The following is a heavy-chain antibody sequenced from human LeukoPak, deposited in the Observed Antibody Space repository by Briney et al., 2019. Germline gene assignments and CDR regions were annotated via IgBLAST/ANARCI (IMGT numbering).Heavy chain of an antibody. J-gene: IGHJ4*02. D-gene: IGHD3-10*01. CDR1: GFTFSSYS. CDR3: ARDSYGSGISGNFDY. Sequence: GGSLRLSCAASGFTFSSYSMNWVRQAPGKGLEWVSSISSSSSYIYYADSVKGRFTISRDYAKNSLYLQMNSLRAEDTAVYYCARDSYGSGISGNFDYWGQGTLVTVSS. V-gene: IGHV3-21*01. CDR2: ISSSSSYI.